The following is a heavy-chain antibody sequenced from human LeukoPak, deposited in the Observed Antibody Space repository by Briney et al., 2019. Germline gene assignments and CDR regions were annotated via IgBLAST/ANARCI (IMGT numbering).Heavy chain of an antibody. CDR1: GYTFTSYG. CDR2: ISAYNGNT. CDR3: ARDSGERGSGSYLIAY. Sequence: ASVKVSCKASGYTFTSYGISWVRQAPGQGLKWMGWISAYNGNTNYAQKLQGRVTMTTDTSTSTAYMELRSLRSDDTAVYYCARDSGERGSGSYLIAYWGQGTLVTVSS. J-gene: IGHJ4*02. V-gene: IGHV1-18*01. D-gene: IGHD3-10*01.